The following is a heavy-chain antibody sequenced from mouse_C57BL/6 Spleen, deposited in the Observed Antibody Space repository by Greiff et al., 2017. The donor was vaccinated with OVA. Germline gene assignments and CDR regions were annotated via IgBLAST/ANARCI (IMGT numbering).Heavy chain of an antibody. Sequence: EVQLQQSGPELVKPGASVKISCKASGYTFTDYYMNWVKQSHGKSLEWIGDINPNNGGTSYNQKFKGKATLTVDKSSSTAYMELRSLTSEDSAVYYCAGGNYVWFAYWGQGTLVTVSA. J-gene: IGHJ3*01. CDR1: GYTFTDYY. CDR2: INPNNGGT. V-gene: IGHV1-26*01. CDR3: AGGNYVWFAY. D-gene: IGHD2-1*01.